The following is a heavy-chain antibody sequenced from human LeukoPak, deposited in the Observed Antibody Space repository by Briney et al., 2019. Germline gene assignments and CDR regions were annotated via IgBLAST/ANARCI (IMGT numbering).Heavy chain of an antibody. Sequence: SETLSLTCAVSGGSISRSSYYWAWLRQPPGKGLEWIGHIYYSGSPYYSPSIKSRVTISVEPSKNLCCLKMSSVTAADTAVYHCATFEGASWGQGTLVTVSS. CDR3: ATFEGAS. J-gene: IGHJ4*02. V-gene: IGHV4-39*01. D-gene: IGHD4/OR15-4a*01. CDR1: GGSISRSSYY. CDR2: IYYSGSP.